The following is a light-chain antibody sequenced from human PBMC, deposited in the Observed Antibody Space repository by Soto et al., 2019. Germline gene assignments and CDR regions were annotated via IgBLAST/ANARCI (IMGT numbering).Light chain of an antibody. CDR1: SSDVGGYNY. V-gene: IGLV2-14*01. CDR3: SSYTSSSTQV. CDR2: DVS. J-gene: IGLJ2*01. Sequence: QSALTQPASVSGSPGQSITISCTGNSSDVGGYNYVSCYQQHPGKAPKLMIYDVSNRPSGVSNRFSGSKSGNTASLTISGLQAEDEADYYCSSYTSSSTQVFGGGTKVTVL.